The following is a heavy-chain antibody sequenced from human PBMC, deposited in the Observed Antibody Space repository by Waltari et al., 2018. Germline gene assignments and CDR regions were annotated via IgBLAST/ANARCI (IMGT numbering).Heavy chain of an antibody. J-gene: IGHJ4*02. V-gene: IGHV4-59*08. CDR3: ARGRGVPAALWIWFDY. CDR1: GGSISSYY. D-gene: IGHD2-2*01. Sequence: QVQLPESGPGLVKPSETLSLTCTVSGGSISSYYWSWIRQPPGKGLEWIGYIYHSGSTNYNPSLKSRVTISVDTSKNQFSLKLSSVTAADTAVYYCARGRGVPAALWIWFDYWGQGTLVTVSS. CDR2: IYHSGST.